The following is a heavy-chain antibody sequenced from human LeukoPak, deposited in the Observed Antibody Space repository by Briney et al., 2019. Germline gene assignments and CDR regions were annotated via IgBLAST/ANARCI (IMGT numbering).Heavy chain of an antibody. Sequence: SETLSLTCTVSGGSISSGGYYWSWIRQHPGKGLEWIGYIYYSGSTYYNPSLKSRVTISVDTSKNQFSLKLSSVTAADTAVYYCARESDGVAATPGVWFDLWGQGTLVTVSS. CDR1: GGSISSGGYY. CDR3: ARESDGVAATPGVWFDL. V-gene: IGHV4-31*03. CDR2: IYYSGST. D-gene: IGHD2-15*01. J-gene: IGHJ5*02.